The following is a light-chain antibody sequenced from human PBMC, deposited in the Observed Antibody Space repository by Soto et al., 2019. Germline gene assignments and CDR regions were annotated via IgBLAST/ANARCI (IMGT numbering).Light chain of an antibody. CDR2: DNN. CDR1: SSNIGNNY. V-gene: IGLV1-51*01. J-gene: IGLJ2*01. CDR3: GTWDSSLSAGV. Sequence: QSVLTQPPSVSAAPGQKVTISCSGISSNIGNNYVSWYQQLPGTAPKLLIYDNNKRPSGIPDRFSGSKSGTSATLGITGRQTGDEADYYCGTWDSSLSAGVFGGGTKLTVL.